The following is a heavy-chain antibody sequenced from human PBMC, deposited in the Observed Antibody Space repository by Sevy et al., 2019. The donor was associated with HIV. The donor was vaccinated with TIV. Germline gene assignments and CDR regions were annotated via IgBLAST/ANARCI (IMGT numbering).Heavy chain of an antibody. CDR2: IYYSGST. D-gene: IGHD1-1*01. J-gene: IGHJ6*03. V-gene: IGHV4-39*01. CDR3: ARHYKYRPPKKYYYYMDV. Sequence: SETLSLTCTVSGGSISSSSYYWGWIRQPPGKGLEWIGSIYYSGSTYYNPSLKSRVTISVDTSKNQFSLKLSSVTAADTAVYYCARHYKYRPPKKYYYYMDVRGKGTTVTVSS. CDR1: GGSISSSSYY.